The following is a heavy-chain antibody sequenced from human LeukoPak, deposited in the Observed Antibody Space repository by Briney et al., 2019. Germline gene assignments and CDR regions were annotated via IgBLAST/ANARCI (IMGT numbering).Heavy chain of an antibody. CDR1: GFTFSSYT. D-gene: IGHD3-10*01. V-gene: IGHV3-21*01. J-gene: IGHJ5*02. CDR3: ARGQSGRFDP. Sequence: GGSLRLSCAASGFTFSSYTMNWVRQAPGKGLDWVSSISGSSDYIYYADSMKGRFTISRDNARNSLYLQMNSLRAEDTAVYFCARGQSGRFDPWGQGTLVTVSS. CDR2: ISGSSDYI.